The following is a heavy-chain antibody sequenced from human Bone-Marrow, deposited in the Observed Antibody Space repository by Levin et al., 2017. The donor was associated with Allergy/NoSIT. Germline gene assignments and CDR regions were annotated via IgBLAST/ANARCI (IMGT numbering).Heavy chain of an antibody. V-gene: IGHV1-69*04. CDR3: ARDSREWLRYDAFDI. Sequence: EASVKVSCKASGGTFSSYTISWVRQAPGQGLEWMGRIIPILGIANYAQKFQGRVTITADKSTSTAYMELSSLRSEDTAVYYCARDSREWLRYDAFDIWGQGTMVTVSS. J-gene: IGHJ3*02. CDR1: GGTFSSYT. CDR2: IIPILGIA. D-gene: IGHD5-12*01.